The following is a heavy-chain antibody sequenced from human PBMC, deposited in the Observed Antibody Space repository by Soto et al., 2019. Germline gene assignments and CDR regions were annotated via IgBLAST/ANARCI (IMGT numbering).Heavy chain of an antibody. J-gene: IGHJ6*02. D-gene: IGHD6-13*01. CDR1: GFTFSDYY. CDR3: ARRLAAPYYYYGMDV. CDR2: ISSSGSTI. V-gene: IGHV3-11*01. Sequence: GGSLRLSCAASGFTFSDYYMSWIRQAPGKGLEWVSYISSSGSTIYYADSVKGRFTISRDNAKNSLYLQMNSLRAEDTAVYYCARRLAAPYYYYGMDVWGQGTTVTVSS.